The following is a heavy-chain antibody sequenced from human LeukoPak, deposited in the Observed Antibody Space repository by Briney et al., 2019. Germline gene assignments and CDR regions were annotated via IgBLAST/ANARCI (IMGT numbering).Heavy chain of an antibody. CDR3: VKGSERSRPYYFDY. V-gene: IGHV3-23*01. CDR2: ITDGGGST. CDR1: GFTLSIYA. J-gene: IGHJ4*02. Sequence: GGSLRLSCAASGFTLSIYAMTWVRQAPGKGLEWVSAITDGGGSTYHADSVKGRFTISRDNSKNTLYMQMNSLRAEDTAVYYCVKGSERSRPYYFDYWGQGTLVTVSS. D-gene: IGHD3-3*01.